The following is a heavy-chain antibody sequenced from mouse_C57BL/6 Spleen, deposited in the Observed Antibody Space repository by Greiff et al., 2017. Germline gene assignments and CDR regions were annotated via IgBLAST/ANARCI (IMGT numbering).Heavy chain of an antibody. Sequence: VQLKQPGAELVRPGSSVKLSCKASGYTFTSYWMDWVKQRPGQGLEWIGNIYPSDSETHYNQKFKDKATLTVDKSSSTAYMQLSSLTSEDSAVYYCARRRYGNYPYYAMDYWGQGTSVTVSS. V-gene: IGHV1-61*01. CDR3: ARRRYGNYPYYAMDY. CDR1: GYTFTSYW. D-gene: IGHD2-10*02. CDR2: IYPSDSET. J-gene: IGHJ4*01.